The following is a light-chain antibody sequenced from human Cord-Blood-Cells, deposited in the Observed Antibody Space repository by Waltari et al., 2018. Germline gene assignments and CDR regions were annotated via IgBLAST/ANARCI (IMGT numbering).Light chain of an antibody. V-gene: IGKV1-9*01. CDR2: ATS. Sequence: DIQLTQSPSFLSASVGDRVTITCRASQGISSYLAWYQQKPGKAPKFLIYATSTLQSVVPSRFSGSGSGTEFTLTISSLQPEDFATYYCQQLNSYPLTFGGGTKVEIK. CDR1: QGISSY. CDR3: QQLNSYPLT. J-gene: IGKJ4*01.